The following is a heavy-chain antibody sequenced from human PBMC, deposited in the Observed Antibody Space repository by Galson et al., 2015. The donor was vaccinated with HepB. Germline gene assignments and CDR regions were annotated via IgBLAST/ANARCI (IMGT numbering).Heavy chain of an antibody. J-gene: IGHJ4*02. CDR1: GFTFSSYS. V-gene: IGHV3-21*01. CDR3: ARVDYGGNSGYY. CDR2: ISSSSSYI. Sequence: SLRLSRAASGFTFSSYSMNWVRQAPGKGLEWVSSISSSSSYIYYADSVKGRFTISRDNAKNSLYLQMNSLRAEDTAVYYCARVDYGGNSGYYWGQGTLVTVSS. D-gene: IGHD4-23*01.